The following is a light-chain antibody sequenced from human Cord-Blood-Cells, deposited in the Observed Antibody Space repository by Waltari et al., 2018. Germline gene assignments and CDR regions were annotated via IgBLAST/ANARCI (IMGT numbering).Light chain of an antibody. J-gene: IGKJ2*01. CDR1: QSVSSSY. V-gene: IGKV3-20*01. Sequence: EIVLTQSPGTLSLSPGERATLYCRASQSVSSSYLAWYQQKPGQAPRLLIYGASSRATSIPDRFSGSGSGTDFTLTISRLEPEDFAVYYCQQYGSSPYTFGQGTKLEIK. CDR2: GAS. CDR3: QQYGSSPYT.